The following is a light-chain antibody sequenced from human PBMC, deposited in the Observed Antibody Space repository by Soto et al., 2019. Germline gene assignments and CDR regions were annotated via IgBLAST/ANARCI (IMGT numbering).Light chain of an antibody. Sequence: DIQMTQSPSSLSASVGDRVTITCQASQDISNYLNWYQQKPGKAPKLLIYDASNLETGVPSRFSGSGSGTDFTFTIRILQPEDIATYYCQQYDNLPALTFGGGTKVEIK. CDR1: QDISNY. J-gene: IGKJ4*01. CDR3: QQYDNLPALT. V-gene: IGKV1-33*01. CDR2: DAS.